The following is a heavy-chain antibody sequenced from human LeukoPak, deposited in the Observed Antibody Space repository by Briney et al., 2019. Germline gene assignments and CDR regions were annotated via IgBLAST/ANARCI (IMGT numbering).Heavy chain of an antibody. CDR3: ARGSRPVYNLLTGKRYFDY. J-gene: IGHJ4*02. CDR1: GYTFTSYY. V-gene: IGHV1-46*01. CDR2: INPSGGST. D-gene: IGHD3-9*01. Sequence: ASVKVSCKAFGYTFTSYYIHWVRQAPGQGLEWMGLINPSGGSTSYAQKFRGRLTMTRDMSTSTVYMELSSLRSEDTAVYYCARGSRPVYNLLTGKRYFDYWGQGTLLTVSS.